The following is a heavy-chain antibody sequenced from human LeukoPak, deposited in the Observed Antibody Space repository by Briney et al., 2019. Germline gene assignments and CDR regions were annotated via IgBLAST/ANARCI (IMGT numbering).Heavy chain of an antibody. V-gene: IGHV3-30-3*01. CDR3: ARDPRKYCSSTSCYNWFDP. CDR1: GFTFSSYA. J-gene: IGHJ5*02. CDR2: ISYDGSNK. Sequence: PGGSLRLSCAASGFTFSSYAMHWVRQAPGKGLEWVAVISYDGSNKYYADSVKGRFTISRDNSKNTLYLQMNSLRAEDTAVYYCARDPRKYCSSTSCYNWFDPWGQGTLVTVSS. D-gene: IGHD2-2*01.